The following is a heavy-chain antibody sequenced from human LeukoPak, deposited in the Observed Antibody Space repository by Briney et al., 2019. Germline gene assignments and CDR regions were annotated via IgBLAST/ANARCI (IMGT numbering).Heavy chain of an antibody. J-gene: IGHJ4*02. CDR1: GYTFTGYY. CDR2: IIPIFGTA. Sequence: SVKVSCKASGYTFTGYYMHWVRQAPGQGLEWMGGIIPIFGTANYAQKFQGRVTITTDESTSTAYMELSSLRSEDTAVYYCARVSNRVPAALDYWGQGTLVTVSS. D-gene: IGHD2-2*01. V-gene: IGHV1-69*05. CDR3: ARVSNRVPAALDY.